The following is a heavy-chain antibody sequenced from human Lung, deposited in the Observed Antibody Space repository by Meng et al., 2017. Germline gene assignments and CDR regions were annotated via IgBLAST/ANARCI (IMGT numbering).Heavy chain of an antibody. CDR1: GGSFSDYY. CDR3: ARGPTTMAHDFDY. CDR2: INHSGST. V-gene: IGHV4-34*01. Sequence: QVQLQQWEAGLLKPSETLSLTCVVSGGSFSDYYWSWIRQPPGKGLEWIGEINHSGSTNYNPSLESRATISVDTSQNNLSLKLSSVTAADSAVYYCARGPTTMAHDFDYWGQGTLVTVSS. D-gene: IGHD4-11*01. J-gene: IGHJ4*02.